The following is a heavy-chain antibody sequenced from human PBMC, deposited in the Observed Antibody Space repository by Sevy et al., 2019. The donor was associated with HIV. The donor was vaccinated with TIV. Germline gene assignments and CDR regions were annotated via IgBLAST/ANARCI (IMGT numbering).Heavy chain of an antibody. CDR3: TREGI. D-gene: IGHD6-13*01. CDR2: ITTTGSNI. Sequence: GGSLRLSCAASGFTFSDYTMNWVRQAPGKGLEWVSYITTTGSNIYYADSVKGRFTISRDNAKNSLYLQMNSLRDDDTAIYYCTREGIWGQGTTVTVSS. J-gene: IGHJ6*01. CDR1: GFTFSDYT. V-gene: IGHV3-48*02.